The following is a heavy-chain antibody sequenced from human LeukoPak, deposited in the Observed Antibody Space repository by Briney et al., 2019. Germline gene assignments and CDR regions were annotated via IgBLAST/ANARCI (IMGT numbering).Heavy chain of an antibody. Sequence: ASVKVSCKASGYTFIGYYMHWVRQAPGQGLEWMGWVNSNSGGTNYAQKFQGRVTMTRDTSISTAYMELSRLRSDDTAVYYCARDSDYGDHYFDYWGQGTLVTVSS. J-gene: IGHJ4*02. CDR3: ARDSDYGDHYFDY. CDR2: VNSNSGGT. V-gene: IGHV1-2*02. CDR1: GYTFIGYY. D-gene: IGHD4-17*01.